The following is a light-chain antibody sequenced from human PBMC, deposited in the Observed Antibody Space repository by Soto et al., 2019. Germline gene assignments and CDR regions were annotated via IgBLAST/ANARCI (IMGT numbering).Light chain of an antibody. J-gene: IGKJ4*01. V-gene: IGKV1-12*02. CDR2: AIS. CDR3: QEANSVT. CDR1: QPVSSW. Sequence: DIQMTQSPSSVSASVGDRVTITCRASQPVSSWLAWYQQKPGEAPKLLIYAISSLPTGVPTRFGGSGSWTDFTLTISSQQPEDFASYYSQEANSVTFGGGTKVEIK.